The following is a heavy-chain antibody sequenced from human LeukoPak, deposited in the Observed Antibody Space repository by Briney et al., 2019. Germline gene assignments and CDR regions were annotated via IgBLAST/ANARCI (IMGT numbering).Heavy chain of an antibody. CDR3: ARMVVDITRWFDP. D-gene: IGHD2-21*01. CDR2: SYHGGST. J-gene: IGHJ5*02. CDR1: GDSMSSSRFS. V-gene: IGHV4-30-2*01. Sequence: SETLSLTCAVSGDSMSSSRFSWSWLRQPPGKGLEWIGYSYHGGSTHYNPSLEGRVTISVDRSKKQFSLSVNSVTAADTAVYYCARMVVDITRWFDPWGPGTLVTVSS.